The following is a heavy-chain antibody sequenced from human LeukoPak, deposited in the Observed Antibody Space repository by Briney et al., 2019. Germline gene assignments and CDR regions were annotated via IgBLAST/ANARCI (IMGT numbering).Heavy chain of an antibody. CDR1: GYTFTSYG. D-gene: IGHD2-8*02. CDR3: AREEGSCSGLSCPLDY. Sequence: GASVKVSCKASGYTFTSYGISWVRQAPGQGLEWMGWINPNSGGTNYAQKFQGRVTMTRDTSISTAYMELSRLRSDDTALYYCAREEGSCSGLSCPLDYWGQGTLVTVSS. J-gene: IGHJ4*02. V-gene: IGHV1-2*02. CDR2: INPNSGGT.